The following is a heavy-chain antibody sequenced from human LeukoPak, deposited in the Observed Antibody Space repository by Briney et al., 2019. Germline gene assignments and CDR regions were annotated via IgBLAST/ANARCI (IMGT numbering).Heavy chain of an antibody. Sequence: GGSLRLSCAASGCTFSSYWMSWVRQAPGKGLEWVANIKQGGSEKYYVESVKGRVTISRDNAKSSLCLQMNRLRAEDTAVYYCARVHSDDFRSGYYIGTWFAPWGEGTLVTVSS. J-gene: IGHJ5*02. CDR3: ARVHSDDFRSGYYIGTWFAP. CDR2: IKQGGSEK. CDR1: GCTFSSYW. D-gene: IGHD3-3*01. V-gene: IGHV3-7*01.